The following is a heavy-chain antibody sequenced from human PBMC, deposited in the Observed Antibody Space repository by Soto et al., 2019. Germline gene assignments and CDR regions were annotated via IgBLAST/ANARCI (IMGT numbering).Heavy chain of an antibody. J-gene: IGHJ4*02. CDR1: GYTFTSYA. Sequence: QVQLVQSGAEEKNPGASVKVPCKASGYTFTSYAMHWVRQAPGQRLEWMGWINAGNGNTKYSQKFQGRVTITRDTCSSTAYMELSSLRSEDTAVYYCARSIVVVTSLDYWGQGTLVTGSS. CDR3: ARSIVVVTSLDY. V-gene: IGHV1-3*05. D-gene: IGHD2-21*02. CDR2: INAGNGNT.